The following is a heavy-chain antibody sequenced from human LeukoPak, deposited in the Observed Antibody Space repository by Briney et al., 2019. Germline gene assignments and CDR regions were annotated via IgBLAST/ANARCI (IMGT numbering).Heavy chain of an antibody. J-gene: IGHJ4*02. D-gene: IGHD2-15*01. V-gene: IGHV1-46*01. CDR3: AIGDCSGGSCYPYFDY. CDR2: INPSGGST. Sequence: ASVKVSCKASGYTFTSYYMHWVRQAPGQGLEWMGIINPSGGSTSYAQKFQGRVTMTRDTSTSTVYMELSSLRSEDTAVYYCAIGDCSGGSCYPYFDYWGQGTLVTVSS. CDR1: GYTFTSYY.